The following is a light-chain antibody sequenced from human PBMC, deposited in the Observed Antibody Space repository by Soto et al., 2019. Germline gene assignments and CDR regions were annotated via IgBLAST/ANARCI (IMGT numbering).Light chain of an antibody. Sequence: DVQMTQSPSTLSASVGDRVTITCRASQSISSWLAWYRQKPAKAPNLLIYETSNLESGVPSRFSGSGSGTEFTLTISSLQPDDFATYFCQQYTSFPLTFGGGTKVEI. CDR3: QQYTSFPLT. J-gene: IGKJ4*01. CDR2: ETS. V-gene: IGKV1-5*03. CDR1: QSISSW.